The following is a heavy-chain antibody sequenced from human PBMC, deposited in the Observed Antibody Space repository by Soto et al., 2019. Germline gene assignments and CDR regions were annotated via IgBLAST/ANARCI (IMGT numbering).Heavy chain of an antibody. CDR2: ISWNSAII. CDR3: VKDFGYYYDYAFDV. J-gene: IGHJ3*01. D-gene: IGHD3-22*01. Sequence: EVQLEESGGGLVQAGRSLRLSCAASRLTFDDYALHWVRQAPGKGLEWVSGISWNSAIISYADSVKGRFSISRDNAKKYVYLQMDSLRPEDTALYYCVKDFGYYYDYAFDVWGQGTMVTVSP. CDR1: RLTFDDYA. V-gene: IGHV3-9*01.